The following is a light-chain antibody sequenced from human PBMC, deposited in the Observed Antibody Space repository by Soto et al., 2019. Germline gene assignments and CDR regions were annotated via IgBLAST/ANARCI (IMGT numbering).Light chain of an antibody. V-gene: IGKV1-13*02. Sequence: IQLTQSPFSLSASVGDKVTISCRASQAINSALAWCQQRPGKAPMVLIYDASILESGVPSRFSGSGSGTDFTLSISSLQPEDFATYYCQQFNSYPLTFGGGTKVEIE. CDR1: QAINSA. J-gene: IGKJ4*01. CDR3: QQFNSYPLT. CDR2: DAS.